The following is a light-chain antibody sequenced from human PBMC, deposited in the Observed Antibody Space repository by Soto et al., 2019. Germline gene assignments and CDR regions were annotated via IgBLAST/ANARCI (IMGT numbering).Light chain of an antibody. CDR3: QQYGSSRWT. CDR1: QSVSGSY. CDR2: GAS. V-gene: IGKV3-20*01. J-gene: IGKJ1*01. Sequence: EIVLTQSPGTLYLSPGERATLSCRASQSVSGSYLAWYQQRPGQAPRLLIYGASSRATGIPDRFSGSGSGTDFTHTITRLGPEDFAVYYCQQYGSSRWTFGRGTKVEIK.